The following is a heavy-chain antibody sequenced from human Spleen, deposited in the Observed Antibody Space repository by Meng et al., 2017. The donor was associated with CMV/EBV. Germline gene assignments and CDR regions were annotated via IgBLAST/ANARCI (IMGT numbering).Heavy chain of an antibody. Sequence: GGSLRLSCAASGFTFSSYAMSWVRQAPGKGLEWVSYIGSGGSTRYYADSVKGRFTISRDNAKNSVYLQMNSLRVEDTAVYYCARGVVGATTIDYWGQGTLVTVSS. CDR2: IGSGGSTR. D-gene: IGHD1-26*01. CDR3: ARGVVGATTIDY. V-gene: IGHV3-48*04. J-gene: IGHJ4*02. CDR1: GFTFSSYA.